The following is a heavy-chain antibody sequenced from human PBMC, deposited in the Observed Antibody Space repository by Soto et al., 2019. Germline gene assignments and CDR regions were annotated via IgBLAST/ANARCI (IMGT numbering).Heavy chain of an antibody. D-gene: IGHD4-17*01. V-gene: IGHV3-7*01. CDR1: GFTFSSYW. J-gene: IGHJ3*02. CDR3: ARPKTTVFTLDAFDI. CDR2: IKQDGSEK. Sequence: GGSLRLSCAASGFTFSSYWMSWVRQAPGKGLEWVANIKQDGSEKYYVDSVKGRFTISRDNAKNSLYLQMNSLRAEDTAVYYCARPKTTVFTLDAFDIWGQGTMVTVSS.